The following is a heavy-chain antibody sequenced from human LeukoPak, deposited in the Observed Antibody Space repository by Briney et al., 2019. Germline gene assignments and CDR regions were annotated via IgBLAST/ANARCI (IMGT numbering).Heavy chain of an antibody. V-gene: IGHV3-48*03. Sequence: PGGSLRLSCAASGFTFSSYEMNWVRQAPGKGLEWLSHISNSGSSIQYADSAKGRFTISRDNAKNSLYLQMNSLRAEDTAVYYCARTRDGPFDYWGQGTLVTVSS. J-gene: IGHJ4*02. CDR2: ISNSGSSI. CDR1: GFTFSSYE. CDR3: ARTRDGPFDY. D-gene: IGHD5-24*01.